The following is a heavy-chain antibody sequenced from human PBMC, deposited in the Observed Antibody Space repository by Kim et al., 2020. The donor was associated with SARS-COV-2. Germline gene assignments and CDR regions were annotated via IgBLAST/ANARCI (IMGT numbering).Heavy chain of an antibody. D-gene: IGHD6-13*01. CDR3: AGAAAGTPGDY. J-gene: IGHJ4*02. CDR2: INHSGST. V-gene: IGHV4-34*01. Sequence: SETLSLTCAVYGGSFSGYYWSWIRQPPGKGLEWIGEINHSGSTNYNPSLKSRVTISVDTSKNQFSLKLSSVTAADTAVYYCAGAAAGTPGDYWGQGTLVTVSS. CDR1: GGSFSGYY.